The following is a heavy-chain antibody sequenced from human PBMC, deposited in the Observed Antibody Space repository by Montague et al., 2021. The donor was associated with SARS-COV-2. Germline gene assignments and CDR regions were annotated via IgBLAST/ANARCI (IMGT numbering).Heavy chain of an antibody. D-gene: IGHD3-22*01. J-gene: IGHJ3*01. Sequence: SETLSLTCTVSGGSITNNIDYWAWIRQPPGKGLEWIGSIYYTGNTXYNPSLKSRVTISVVTSKNHFTLKLSSATAAETAVYYCARLKRYFDSSGSPSAFDFWGQGTKVTVSS. CDR1: GGSITNNIDY. CDR3: ARLKRYFDSSGSPSAFDF. CDR2: IYYTGNT. V-gene: IGHV4-39*02.